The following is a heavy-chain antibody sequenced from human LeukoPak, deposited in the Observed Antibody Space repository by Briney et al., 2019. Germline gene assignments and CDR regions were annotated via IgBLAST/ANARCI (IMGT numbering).Heavy chain of an antibody. CDR2: VSHSAST. J-gene: IGHJ4*02. V-gene: IGHV4-38-2*02. CDR3: ARVETAMMKV. CDR1: GFSLSGGHF. Sequence: SETLSLTCSVSGFSLSGGHFWGWIRQSPGKGLEWIGSVSHSASTYYNPSLKSRVTMSVDTSKNQFSLKLKSVTAADTAVYYCARVETAMMKVWGQGILVTVSA. D-gene: IGHD5-18*01.